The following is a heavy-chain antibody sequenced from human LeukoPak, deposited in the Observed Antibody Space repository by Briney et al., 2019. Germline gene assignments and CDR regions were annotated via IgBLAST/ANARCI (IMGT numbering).Heavy chain of an antibody. CDR3: AKDFSVHHYDSRVLDY. D-gene: IGHD3-22*01. CDR1: GFTFSSYG. V-gene: IGHV3-30*02. CDR2: IRYDGSNK. Sequence: PGGSLRLSCAASGFTFSSYGIHWVRQAPGKGLEWVAFIRYDGSNKYYADSVKGRFTISRDNSKNTLYLQMNRLRAEDTAVYYCAKDFSVHHYDSRVLDYWGQGTLVTVSS. J-gene: IGHJ4*02.